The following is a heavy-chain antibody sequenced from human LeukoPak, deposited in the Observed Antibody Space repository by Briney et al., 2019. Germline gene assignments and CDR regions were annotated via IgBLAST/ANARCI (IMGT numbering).Heavy chain of an antibody. J-gene: IGHJ4*02. D-gene: IGHD2-15*01. CDR1: GYTFRSYG. CDR2: INMDNGGT. CDR3: ARDFQVGGFSPESY. Sequence: GASVKVSCKASGYTFRSYGISWVRQAPGQGLEWMGWINMDNGGTNYAQKLQGRVTVTRDTSTSTAYMELRSLGFDDTAVYYCARDFQVGGFSPESYWGQGTLVTVSS. V-gene: IGHV1-18*01.